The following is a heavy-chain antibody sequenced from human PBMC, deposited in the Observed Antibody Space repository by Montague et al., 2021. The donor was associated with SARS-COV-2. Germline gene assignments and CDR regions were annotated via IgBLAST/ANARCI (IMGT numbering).Heavy chain of an antibody. CDR1: GDSISHSSFY. CDR2: IYYSGSS. Sequence: SETLSLACSVSGDSISHSSFYWGWIRQPPGKGLEWIGRIYYSGSSSYNPSLKSRVTISIDTSKQQFSLELTSVTAADTAVYYCARDRRGMAMAGRAYYYYYMDVWGKGTTVTVSS. D-gene: IGHD6-19*01. CDR3: ARDRRGMAMAGRAYYYYYMDV. J-gene: IGHJ6*03. V-gene: IGHV4-39*02.